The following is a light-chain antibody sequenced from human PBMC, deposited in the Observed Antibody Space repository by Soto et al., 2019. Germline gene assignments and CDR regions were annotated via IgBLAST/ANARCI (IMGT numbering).Light chain of an antibody. CDR1: HSVTTY. CDR3: QHYKSSPR. Sequence: PTSLSPSPGESTSLSCSASHSVTTYLACYQQKPGHGPRLLIYAASTQAPGIPATFSGSGSGTKVSLTTISGLEAEVVVVYCRQHYKSSPRFGEGTKVDIK. V-gene: IGKV3-15*01. CDR2: AAS. J-gene: IGKJ1*01.